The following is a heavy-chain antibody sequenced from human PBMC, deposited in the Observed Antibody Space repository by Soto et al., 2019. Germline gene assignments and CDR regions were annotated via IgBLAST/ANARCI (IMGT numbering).Heavy chain of an antibody. CDR2: IIAIFGTA. D-gene: IGHD4-17*01. V-gene: IGHV1-69*12. J-gene: IGHJ6*02. CDR3: ASTMTTVTSRGYGMDV. CDR1: GGTFSSYA. Sequence: QVQLVQSGAEVKKPGSSVKVSCKASGGTFSSYAISWVRQAPGQGLEWMGGIIAIFGTANYAQKFQGRVTITADESTSTAYMELSSLRSEDTAVYYCASTMTTVTSRGYGMDVWGQGTTVTVSS.